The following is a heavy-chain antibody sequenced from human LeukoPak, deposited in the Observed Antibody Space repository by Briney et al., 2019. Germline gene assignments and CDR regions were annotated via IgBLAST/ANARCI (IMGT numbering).Heavy chain of an antibody. D-gene: IGHD4-17*01. CDR2: ISSSSSYI. Sequence: PGGSLRLSCAASGFTFSSYTINWVRQAPGKGLEWVSSISSSSSYIYYADSVKGRFTISRDNAKNSLYLQMNSLRVEDTAVYYCARGRTTGDNYFDYWGQGTLVTVSS. V-gene: IGHV3-21*01. J-gene: IGHJ4*02. CDR3: ARGRTTGDNYFDY. CDR1: GFTFSSYT.